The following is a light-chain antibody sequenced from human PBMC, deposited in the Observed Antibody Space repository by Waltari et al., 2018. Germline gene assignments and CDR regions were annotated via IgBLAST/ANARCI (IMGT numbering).Light chain of an antibody. Sequence: DIVMTQSPDSLAVSLGEGVTINCKSSQSLLYSSNNKNYLAWYQQKPGQAPKLLIYWASIRESGVPDRFSGSGSGTDFTLTISGLQAEDVAVYCCQQYYSTPLTFGGGTKVEIK. CDR2: WAS. CDR3: QQYYSTPLT. V-gene: IGKV4-1*01. CDR1: QSLLYSSNNKNY. J-gene: IGKJ4*01.